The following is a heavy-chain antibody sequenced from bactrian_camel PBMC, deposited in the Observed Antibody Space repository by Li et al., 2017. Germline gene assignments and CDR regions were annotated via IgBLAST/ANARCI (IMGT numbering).Heavy chain of an antibody. D-gene: IGHD2*01. CDR3: AAAAGLFGGTCVDVRSVDY. V-gene: IGHV3S1*01. Sequence: HVQLVESGGGLVQPGESLRLSCVASGITFSRHDMSWVRQAPGKEVEGIASIRSDGRRTYADSVKGRFTISQDNAKNTLYLQMNSLNTEDTAMYYCAAAAGLFGGTCVDVRSVDYWGQGTQGT. J-gene: IGHJ4*01. CDR1: GITFSRHD. CDR2: IRSDGRRT.